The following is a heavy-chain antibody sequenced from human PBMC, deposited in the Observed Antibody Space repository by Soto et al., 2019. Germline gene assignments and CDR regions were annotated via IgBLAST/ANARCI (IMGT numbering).Heavy chain of an antibody. J-gene: IGHJ6*02. CDR3: ARELVNYGMDV. CDR1: GFTFSSYD. Sequence: GXSLILSCAASGFTFSSYDMHCVRQATGKGLEWVSAIGTAGDTYYPGSVKGRFTISRENAKNSLYLQMNSLRAEDTAVYYCARELVNYGMDVWGQGTTVTVSS. V-gene: IGHV3-13*01. CDR2: IGTAGDT. D-gene: IGHD6-6*01.